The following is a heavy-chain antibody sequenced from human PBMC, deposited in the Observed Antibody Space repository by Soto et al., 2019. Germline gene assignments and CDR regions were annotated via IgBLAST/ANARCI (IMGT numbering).Heavy chain of an antibody. CDR3: ARGSQHMVRGVTPFDY. CDR1: GCSISSGGYY. CDR2: IYYSGST. J-gene: IGHJ4*02. Sequence: QVQLQESGPGLVKPSQTLSLTCTVSGCSISSGGYYWSWIRQHPGKGLEWIGYIYYSGSTYYNPSLKSRVTISVDTSKNQFSLKLSSVTAADTAVYYCARGSQHMVRGVTPFDYWGQGTLVTVSS. V-gene: IGHV4-31*03. D-gene: IGHD3-10*01.